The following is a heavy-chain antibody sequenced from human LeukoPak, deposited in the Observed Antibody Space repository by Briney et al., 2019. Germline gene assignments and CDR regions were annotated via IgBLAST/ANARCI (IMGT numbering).Heavy chain of an antibody. V-gene: IGHV3-48*04. CDR2: ISSSSSTI. CDR3: ARGGSSWFFDY. J-gene: IGHJ4*02. Sequence: GGSLRLSCAASGFTFSNYSMNWVRQVPGKGLEWVSYISSSSSTIYYADSVKGRFTISRDNAKNSLYLQMNSLRAEDTAVYYCARGGSSWFFDYWGQGTLVTVSS. D-gene: IGHD6-13*01. CDR1: GFTFSNYS.